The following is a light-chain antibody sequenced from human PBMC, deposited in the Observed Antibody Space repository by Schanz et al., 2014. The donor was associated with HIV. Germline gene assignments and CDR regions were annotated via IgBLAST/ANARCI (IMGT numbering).Light chain of an antibody. J-gene: IGLJ3*02. Sequence: QAVLTQPPSASGTPGQRVTISCSGSSSNIGRDTVNRYQQLPGTAPKLLNFSNYQRPSGVPDRFSGSKSGTSASLAITGLQAEDEAEYYCAVWDDSRKGWVFGGGTKLTVL. CDR2: SNY. CDR1: SSNIGRDT. V-gene: IGLV1-44*01. CDR3: AVWDDSRKGWV.